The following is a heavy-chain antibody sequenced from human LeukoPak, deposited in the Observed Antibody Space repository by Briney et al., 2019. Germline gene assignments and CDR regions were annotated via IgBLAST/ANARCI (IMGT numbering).Heavy chain of an antibody. CDR2: ISGSGGST. D-gene: IGHD6-13*01. Sequence: GGSLRLSCAASGFTFSSYAVSWVRQAPGKGLEWVSAISGSGGSTYYADSVKGRFTISRDNSKNTLYLQMNSLRAEDTAVYYCAKDRGSSWSGNWFDPWGQGTLVTVSS. CDR3: AKDRGSSWSGNWFDP. J-gene: IGHJ5*02. V-gene: IGHV3-23*01. CDR1: GFTFSSYA.